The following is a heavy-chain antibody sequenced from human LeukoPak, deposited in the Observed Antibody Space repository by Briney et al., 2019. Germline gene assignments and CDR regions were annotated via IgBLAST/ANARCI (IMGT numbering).Heavy chain of an antibody. J-gene: IGHJ4*02. CDR1: EFTFTGYA. CDR3: ARDRSSGWYYFDY. CDR2: TSYDGSNT. Sequence: PERSLRLPCAASEFTFTGYAMHWVRQTPGKGLKWVAVTSYDGSNTYYADSVKGRFTVSRDNSKNTLYLQMNSLRPEDTAVYYCARDRSSGWYYFDYWGQGTLVTVSS. V-gene: IGHV3-30-3*01. D-gene: IGHD6-19*01.